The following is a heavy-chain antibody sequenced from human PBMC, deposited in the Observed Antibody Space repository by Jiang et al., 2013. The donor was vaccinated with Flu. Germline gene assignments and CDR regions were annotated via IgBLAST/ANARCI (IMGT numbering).Heavy chain of an antibody. V-gene: IGHV5-51*01. Sequence: GAEVKKPGESLKISCKGSGYTFTTYWIGWVRQMPGKGLEWMGVINPGDSDTKYSPSFQGQVTISVDKSISTAYLQWSSLRASDTAIYYCASPRGYSYGPFDFWGQGTLVTVSS. CDR1: GYTFTTYW. J-gene: IGHJ4*02. CDR3: ASPRGYSYGPFDF. D-gene: IGHD5-18*01. CDR2: INPGDSDT.